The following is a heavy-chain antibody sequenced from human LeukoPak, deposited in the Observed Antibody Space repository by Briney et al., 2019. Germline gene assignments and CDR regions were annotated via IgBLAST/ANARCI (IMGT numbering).Heavy chain of an antibody. CDR2: ISSSGSTM. CDR1: GFTFSSHE. J-gene: IGHJ4*02. D-gene: IGHD5-18*01. CDR3: ARELHSYNN. V-gene: IGHV3-48*03. Sequence: GGSLRLSCAASGFTFSSHEMNWVRQAPGKGLEWVSYISSSGSTMYCADSVKGRFTISRDNAKNSLYLQMNSLRAEDTAVYYCARELHSYNNWGQGTLVTVSS.